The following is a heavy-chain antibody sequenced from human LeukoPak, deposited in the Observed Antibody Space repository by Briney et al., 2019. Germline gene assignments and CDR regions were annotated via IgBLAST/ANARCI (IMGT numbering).Heavy chain of an antibody. CDR1: GFTFSSYS. CDR3: ARDRIVRVYGMDV. Sequence: GGSLRLSCAASGFTFSSYSMNWVRQAPGKGLEWVSSISSSSSYIYYADSVKGRFTISRDNSKNTLSLQMNSLRSDDTALYYCARDRIVRVYGMDVWGQGTTVTVSS. V-gene: IGHV3-21*01. CDR2: ISSSSSYI. J-gene: IGHJ6*02. D-gene: IGHD3-10*01.